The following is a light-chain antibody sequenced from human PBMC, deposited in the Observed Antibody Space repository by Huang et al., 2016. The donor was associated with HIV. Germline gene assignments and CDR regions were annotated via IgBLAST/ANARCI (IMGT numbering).Light chain of an antibody. CDR2: LVS. J-gene: IGKJ2*01. CDR1: QSLLHSDGNNY. CDR3: MQGLRTPRT. Sequence: DVVMTQSPLSLSVTPGEPAYISCRSSQSLLHSDGNNYVDWYLQKPGQSPQLLIYLVSNRASGVPERFSGSGSGTDFTLKISRVEAEDVGVYYCMQGLRTPRTFGQGTRLEIK. V-gene: IGKV2-28*01.